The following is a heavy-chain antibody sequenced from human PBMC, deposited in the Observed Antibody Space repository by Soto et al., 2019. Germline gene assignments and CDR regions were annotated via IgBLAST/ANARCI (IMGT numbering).Heavy chain of an antibody. Sequence: EVQLVESGGGLVQPGGSLRLSCAASGFTFSNYWMYWVRQAPGKGLEWVSRINSDGSVSSHADSVRGRLTISRENVKNTLYLHMDSLRAEETAVYFCARGDCVGGTCYSLAGSFFYYMDVWGKGTTVTVFS. D-gene: IGHD2-15*01. V-gene: IGHV3-74*02. CDR3: ARGDCVGGTCYSLAGSFFYYMDV. CDR2: INSDGSVS. J-gene: IGHJ6*03. CDR1: GFTFSNYW.